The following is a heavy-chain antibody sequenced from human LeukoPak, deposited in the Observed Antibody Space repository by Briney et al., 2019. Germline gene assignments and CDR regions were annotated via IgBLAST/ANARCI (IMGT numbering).Heavy chain of an antibody. J-gene: IGHJ6*02. CDR3: TREYYEILTVHYYYYGMDV. CDR2: ISSVVLTI. V-gene: IGHV3-48*03. D-gene: IGHD3-9*01. Sequence: GGSLRLSRAPSGFSFSIYEMSWVRQAPEKGREWVSYISSVVLTIYYTDSVKGPFSISRDNGKNTLYLEMNRLRAEDRAVYYCTREYYEILTVHYYYYGMDVWGQGTTVTVSS. CDR1: GFSFSIYE.